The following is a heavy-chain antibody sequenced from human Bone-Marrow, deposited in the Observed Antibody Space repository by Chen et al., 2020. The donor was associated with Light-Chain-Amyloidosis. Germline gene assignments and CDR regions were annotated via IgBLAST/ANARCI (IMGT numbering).Heavy chain of an antibody. CDR3: ARDFDCGGDCYRPAFDI. V-gene: IGHV1-2*02. D-gene: IGHD2-21*02. Sequence: QVQLVQSGAEVKKPRASVKVSCKASGYTFTGYYMHWVRQAPGQGLEWMGWINPNSGGTNYAQKFQGRVTMTRDTSISTAYMELSRLRSDDTAVYYCARDFDCGGDCYRPAFDIWGQGTMVTVSS. J-gene: IGHJ3*02. CDR2: INPNSGGT. CDR1: GYTFTGYY.